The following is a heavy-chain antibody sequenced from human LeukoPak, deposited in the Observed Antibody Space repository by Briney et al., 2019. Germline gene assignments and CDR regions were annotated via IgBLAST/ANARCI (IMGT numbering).Heavy chain of an antibody. CDR1: GFTFNNYA. D-gene: IGHD2/OR15-2a*01. CDR3: ARDRSMYAGDVFDI. J-gene: IGHJ3*02. V-gene: IGHV3-23*01. Sequence: PGGSLRLSCAASGFTFNNYAMNWVRQPPGKGLEWVSAISGSAFSGRAGGTYYADSVKGRFTISRDNSKNILYLQMNSLRAEDTAVYYCARDRSMYAGDVFDIWGQGTMVTVSS. CDR2: ISGSAFSGRAGGT.